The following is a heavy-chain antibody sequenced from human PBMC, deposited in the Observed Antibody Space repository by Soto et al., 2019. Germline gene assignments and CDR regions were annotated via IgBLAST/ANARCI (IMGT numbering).Heavy chain of an antibody. J-gene: IGHJ6*03. CDR1: GFTFSSYS. CDR3: ARDQKKWLVTYYYYYYMDV. Sequence: GGSLRLSCAASGFTFSSYSMNWVRQAPGKGLEWVSYISSSSSTIYYADSVKGRFTISRDNAKNSLYLQMNSLRAEDTAVYYCARDQKKWLVTYYYYYYMDVWGKGTTVTVSS. CDR2: ISSSSSTI. D-gene: IGHD6-19*01. V-gene: IGHV3-48*01.